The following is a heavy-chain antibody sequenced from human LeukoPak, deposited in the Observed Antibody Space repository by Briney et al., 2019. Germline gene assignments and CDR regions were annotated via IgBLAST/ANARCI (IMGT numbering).Heavy chain of an antibody. J-gene: IGHJ5*02. Sequence: SETLSLTCAVYGGSFSGYYWSWIRQPPGKGLEWIGEINHSGSTNYNPSLKSRVTISVDTSKNQLSLKLSSVTAADTPVYYYARPGPDYYGSGSPRRGWFDPWGQGTLVTVSS. CDR2: INHSGST. CDR1: GGSFSGYY. V-gene: IGHV4-34*01. CDR3: ARPGPDYYGSGSPRRGWFDP. D-gene: IGHD3-10*01.